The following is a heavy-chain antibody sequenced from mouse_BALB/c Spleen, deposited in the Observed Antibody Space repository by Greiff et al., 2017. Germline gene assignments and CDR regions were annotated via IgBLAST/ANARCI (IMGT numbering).Heavy chain of an antibody. J-gene: IGHJ2*01. CDR3: AREGDYRYDAFDY. CDR1: GFTFSDYY. V-gene: IGHV5-4*02. Sequence: EVKVVESGGGLVKPGGSLKLSCAASGFTFSDYYMYWVRQTPEKRLEWVATISDGGSYTYYPDSVKGRFTISRDNAKNNLYLQMSSLKSEDTAMYYCAREGDYRYDAFDYWGQGTTLTVSS. CDR2: ISDGGSYT. D-gene: IGHD2-14*01.